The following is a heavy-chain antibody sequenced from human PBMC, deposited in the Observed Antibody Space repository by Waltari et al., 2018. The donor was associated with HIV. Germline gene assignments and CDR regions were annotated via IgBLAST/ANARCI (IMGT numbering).Heavy chain of an antibody. Sequence: EVQLVQSGAEVKKPGESLRISCKGFGYRFSGYWISWVRQMPGKGLEWMGRIVPSDPYSNYSPSFQGHVTISADKSINTAYLQWSSLKASDSAMYYCARAQGMTMTVEVAFDIWGQGTMVTVSP. CDR2: IVPSDPYS. D-gene: IGHD3-22*01. J-gene: IGHJ3*02. CDR1: GYRFSGYW. V-gene: IGHV5-10-1*01. CDR3: ARAQGMTMTVEVAFDI.